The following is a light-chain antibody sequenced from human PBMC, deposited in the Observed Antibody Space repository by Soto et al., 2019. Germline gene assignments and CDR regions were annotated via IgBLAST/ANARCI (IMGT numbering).Light chain of an antibody. CDR2: RAS. J-gene: IGKJ3*01. CDR1: QSISSW. Sequence: DIQMTQSPSTLSASVGDRVTITYRASQSISSWLAWYQQKPGKAPKLLIYRASNLESGVPSRFTGSGSGTEFTLTISSLQPDDFATYYCQQYKSSILTFGPGTKVDIK. V-gene: IGKV1-5*03. CDR3: QQYKSSILT.